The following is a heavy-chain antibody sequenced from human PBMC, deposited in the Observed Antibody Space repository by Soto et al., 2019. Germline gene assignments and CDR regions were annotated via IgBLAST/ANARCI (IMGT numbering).Heavy chain of an antibody. CDR2: ISYDGSNK. J-gene: IGHJ6*02. V-gene: IGHV3-30-3*01. CDR1: GFTFSSYA. CDR3: ARDCYDFWSRYCYYYGMDV. D-gene: IGHD3-3*01. Sequence: QVQLVESGGGVVQPGRSLRLSCAASGFTFSSYAMHWVRQAPGKGLEWVAVISYDGSNKYYADSVKGRFTISRDNSKNTLYLQMNGLRAEVTAVYYCARDCYDFWSRYCYYYGMDVWGLGTTVTVSS.